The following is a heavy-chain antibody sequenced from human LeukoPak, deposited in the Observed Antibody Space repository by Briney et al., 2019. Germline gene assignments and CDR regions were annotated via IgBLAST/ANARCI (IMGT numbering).Heavy chain of an antibody. D-gene: IGHD3-9*01. CDR1: GGSIGSSPYY. CDR2: VYYSGST. V-gene: IGHV4-39*01. Sequence: SETLSLTCTVSGGSIGSSPYYWGWIRQPPGKGLEWIGSVYYSGSTSYNPPLKSRVTISVDTSKNQFSLKLNSVTAADTAVYYCARPLTGYSYFDYSGQGTLVTVSS. CDR3: ARPLTGYSYFDY. J-gene: IGHJ4*02.